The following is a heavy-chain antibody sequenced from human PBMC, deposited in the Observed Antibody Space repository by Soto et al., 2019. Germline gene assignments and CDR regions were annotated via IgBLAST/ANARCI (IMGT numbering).Heavy chain of an antibody. CDR2: IKSKTDGGTT. CDR1: GFTFSNAW. J-gene: IGHJ3*02. Sequence: GESLKISCAASGFTFSNAWMSWVRQAPGKGLEWVGRIKSKTDGGTTDYAAPVKGRFTISRDDSKNTLYLQMNSLKTEDTAVYYCTTRRDCGGDCYFDAFDIWGQGTMVTVSS. CDR3: TTRRDCGGDCYFDAFDI. D-gene: IGHD2-21*02. V-gene: IGHV3-15*01.